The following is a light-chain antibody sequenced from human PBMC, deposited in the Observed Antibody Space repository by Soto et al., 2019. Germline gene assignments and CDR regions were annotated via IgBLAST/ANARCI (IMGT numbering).Light chain of an antibody. J-gene: IGKJ2*01. Sequence: EIVLTQSQGTLSLSPGDRATLSCRASQSVSSDYLAWYQQKPGQAPRLLIYGASRGAAGIPDRFSGSGSGTDVTLTINRLERGDFAVYFCQHYGRSPMFTLGQGTKLEVK. CDR2: GAS. V-gene: IGKV3-20*01. CDR1: QSVSSDY. CDR3: QHYGRSPMFT.